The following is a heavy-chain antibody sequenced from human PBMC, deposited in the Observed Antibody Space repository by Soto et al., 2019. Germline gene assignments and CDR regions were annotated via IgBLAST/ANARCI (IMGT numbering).Heavy chain of an antibody. CDR2: IIPIFGTA. J-gene: IGHJ6*02. D-gene: IGHD6-6*01. CDR1: GGTFSSYA. CDR3: AGFEYSSSGYYYYGMDV. Sequence: QVQLVQSEAEVKKPGSSVKVSCKASGGTFSSYAISWVRQAPGQGLEWMGGIIPIFGTANYAQKFQGRVTITADESTSTAYMELSSLRSEDTAVYYCAGFEYSSSGYYYYGMDVWGQGTTVTVSS. V-gene: IGHV1-69*01.